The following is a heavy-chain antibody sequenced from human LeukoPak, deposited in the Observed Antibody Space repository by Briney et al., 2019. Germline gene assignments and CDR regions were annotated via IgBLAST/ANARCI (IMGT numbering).Heavy chain of an antibody. CDR2: ISSSGSTI. V-gene: IGHV3-48*03. CDR3: ARVSLTYYDILTTEFDY. D-gene: IGHD3-9*01. CDR1: GFTFSSYE. J-gene: IGHJ4*02. Sequence: GGSLRLSCAASGFTFSSYEMNWVRQAPGKGLEWVTYISSSGSTIYYADSVKGRFTISRDNAKNSLYLQMNSLRAEDTAVYYCARVSLTYYDILTTEFDYWGQGTLVTVSS.